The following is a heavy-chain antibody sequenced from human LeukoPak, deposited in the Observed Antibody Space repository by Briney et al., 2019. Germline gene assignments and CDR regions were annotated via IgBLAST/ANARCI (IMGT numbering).Heavy chain of an antibody. CDR2: IYYSGST. CDR3: AREKARYAFDY. Sequence: SETLSLTCTVSGGSISSGDYYWRWIRQPPGKGLEWIGYIYYSGSTYYNPSLESRVTISVDTSKNQFSLKLSSVTAADTAVYYCAREKARYAFDYWGQGTLVTVSS. D-gene: IGHD3-9*01. V-gene: IGHV4-30-4*08. CDR1: GGSISSGDYY. J-gene: IGHJ4*02.